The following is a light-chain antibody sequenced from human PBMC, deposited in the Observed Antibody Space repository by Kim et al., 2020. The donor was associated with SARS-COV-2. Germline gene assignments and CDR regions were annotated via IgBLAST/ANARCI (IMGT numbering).Light chain of an antibody. CDR3: CSRDSSAKDYV. CDR1: SLRKSY. Sequence: ALGQTVRITCQGDSLRKSYASWYQQKPGQAPILVMSDENTRPSGIPDRFSGSSSGSTASLTITGAQAEDEADYYCCSRDSSAKDYVFGTGTKVTVL. CDR2: DEN. J-gene: IGLJ1*01. V-gene: IGLV3-19*01.